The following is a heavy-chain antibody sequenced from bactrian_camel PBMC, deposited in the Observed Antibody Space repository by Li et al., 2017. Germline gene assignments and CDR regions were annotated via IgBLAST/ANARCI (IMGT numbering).Heavy chain of an antibody. CDR2: INGAGVTT. CDR1: GYTDSLAS. Sequence: DVQLVESGGGSVQAGGALRLSCAASGYTDSLASMGWFRQAPGKEREGVAVINGAGVTTYRPASVKEQFTISRDKAKNTVYLQMNNLKPEDTAVYHCAGLCFGQGTQVTVS. V-gene: IGHV3S40*01. D-gene: IGHD1*01. J-gene: IGHJ4*01.